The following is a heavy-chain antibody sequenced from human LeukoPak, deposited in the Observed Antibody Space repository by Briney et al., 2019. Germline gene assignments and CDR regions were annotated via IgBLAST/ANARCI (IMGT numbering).Heavy chain of an antibody. CDR1: GFTFNPYR. CDR2: ISSSSSYI. Sequence: GGSLRLSCAASGFTFNPYRMNWVRQAPGKGLEWVSSISSSSSYIYYADSVKDRFTISRDNAKNSLYQQMNSLRAEDTAVYYCAIVNDAVAGTDYWGQGTLVTVSS. CDR3: AIVNDAVAGTDY. D-gene: IGHD6-19*01. V-gene: IGHV3-21*01. J-gene: IGHJ4*02.